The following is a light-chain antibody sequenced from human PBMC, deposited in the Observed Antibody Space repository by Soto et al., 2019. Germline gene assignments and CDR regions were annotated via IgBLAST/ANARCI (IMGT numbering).Light chain of an antibody. CDR1: QSVSRF. CDR2: DAS. V-gene: IGKV3-11*01. Sequence: ETVLTQSPATLSLSPGERATLSCRASQSVSRFLAWYQQKPGQAPRLLIYDASNRATGIPARFSGSGSGTALTLTISSLDPEAFAVYYCQQRGNWPPITFGQGTRLDI. CDR3: QQRGNWPPIT. J-gene: IGKJ5*01.